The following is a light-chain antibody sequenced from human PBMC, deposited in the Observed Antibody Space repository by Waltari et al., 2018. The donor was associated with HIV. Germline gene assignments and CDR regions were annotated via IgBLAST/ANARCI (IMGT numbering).Light chain of an antibody. V-gene: IGLV1-44*01. CDR3: AVWGASLNGPF. Sequence: QSVLTQPPSASGTPGQRVTISCSGSSSNIGSNTVNWYQQLPGTAPKLPIYSNNPRPPVSPDRFAASKSGTSASLAISGLQSEDEADYYCAVWGASLNGPFFGGGTKLTVL. J-gene: IGLJ2*01. CDR2: SNN. CDR1: SSNIGSNT.